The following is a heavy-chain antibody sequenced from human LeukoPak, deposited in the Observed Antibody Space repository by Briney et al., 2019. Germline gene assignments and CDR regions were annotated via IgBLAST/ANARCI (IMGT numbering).Heavy chain of an antibody. V-gene: IGHV4-31*03. Sequence: PSQTLSLTCTVSGGSISSGGYYWSWIRQHPGKGLGWIGYIYYSGSTYYNPSLKSRVTISVDTSKNQFSLKLGSVTAADTAVYYCARDPVHYYYGMDVWGQGTTVTVSS. J-gene: IGHJ6*02. CDR2: IYYSGST. CDR3: ARDPVHYYYGMDV. CDR1: GGSISSGGYY. D-gene: IGHD2-8*01.